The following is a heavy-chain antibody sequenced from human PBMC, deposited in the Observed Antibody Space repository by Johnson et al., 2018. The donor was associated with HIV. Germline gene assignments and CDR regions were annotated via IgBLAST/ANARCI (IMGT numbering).Heavy chain of an antibody. Sequence: MQLVESGGGVVQPGRSLRLSCAASGFTFSSYGMHWVRQAPGKGLEWVSFIRSKAYGETTEYAASVKGRFTISRDDSKSIAFLQMDSLKTEDTAMYYCTGGRDLRAFDIWGQGTMVTVSS. D-gene: IGHD2-21*02. V-gene: IGHV3-49*04. CDR1: GFTFSSYG. J-gene: IGHJ3*02. CDR2: IRSKAYGETT. CDR3: TGGRDLRAFDI.